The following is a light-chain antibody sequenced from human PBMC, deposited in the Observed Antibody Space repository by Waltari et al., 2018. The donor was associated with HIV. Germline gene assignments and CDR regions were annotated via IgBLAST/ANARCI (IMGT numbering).Light chain of an antibody. CDR1: NSDVGAYNY. J-gene: IGLJ2*01. CDR2: AVT. V-gene: IGLV2-14*01. Sequence: QSALTQPASVSGSPGQSITISCTGTNSDVGAYNYVSWYQQHPGKAPKLLIYAVTNRPPGISNRFSGSKSGNTASMTISGLQPEDEADYYCSSYTITTAIVFGGGTKLTVL. CDR3: SSYTITTAIV.